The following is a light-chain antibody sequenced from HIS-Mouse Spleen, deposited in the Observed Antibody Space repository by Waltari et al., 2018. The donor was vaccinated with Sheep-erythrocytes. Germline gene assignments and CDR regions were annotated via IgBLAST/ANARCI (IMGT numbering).Light chain of an antibody. V-gene: IGKV1-12*01. CDR1: QGISSW. Sequence: DIQMTQSPSSVSASVGDRVTITCRARQGISSWLCWYQQKPGKAPKLLIYAASSLQSGVPSRFSGSGSGTDFTLTISSLQPEDFATYYCQQANSFPPTFGQGTKVEIK. CDR3: QQANSFPPT. CDR2: AAS. J-gene: IGKJ1*01.